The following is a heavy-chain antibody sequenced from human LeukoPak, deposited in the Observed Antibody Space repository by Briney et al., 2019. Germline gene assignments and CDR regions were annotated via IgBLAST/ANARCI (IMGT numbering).Heavy chain of an antibody. D-gene: IGHD6-6*01. J-gene: IGHJ4*02. CDR1: GFTFSSYG. CDR2: IRYDGSNK. Sequence: GGSLRLSCAASGFTFSSYGMHWVRQAPGKGLEWVAFIRYDGSNKYYADSVKGRFTISRDNSKNTLYLQMNSLRAEDTAVYYCASAPVSSSSLFDYWGQGTLVTVSS. V-gene: IGHV3-30*02. CDR3: ASAPVSSSSLFDY.